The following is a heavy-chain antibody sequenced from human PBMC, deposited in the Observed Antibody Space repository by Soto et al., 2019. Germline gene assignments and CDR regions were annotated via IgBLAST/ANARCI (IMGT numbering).Heavy chain of an antibody. V-gene: IGHV3-23*01. CDR3: AKDRLSSPCTWFAS. CDR1: GFTFDNYA. J-gene: IGHJ5*01. D-gene: IGHD5-12*01. CDR2: IGGSGATT. Sequence: EVQLLESGGGLVQPGGSLRLSCAASGFTFDNYAMSWVRQAPGKGLEWVSGIGGSGATTYYAHSVKGRFTISRDNSKNTLYLQMNSLRAEDTAVYYCAKDRLSSPCTWFASWGQGTLVTVSS.